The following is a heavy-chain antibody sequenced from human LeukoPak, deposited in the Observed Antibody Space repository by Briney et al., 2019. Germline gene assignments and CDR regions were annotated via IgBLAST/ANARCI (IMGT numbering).Heavy chain of an antibody. V-gene: IGHV4-59*01. CDR2: IYYSGST. Sequence: PSETLSLTCTVSGGSISSYYWSWIRQPPGKGLEWIGYIYYSGSTNYNPSLKSRVTISVDTSKNQFSLKLSSVTAADTSVYYCARGVWALDFDYWGQGTLVTVSS. CDR1: GGSISSYY. D-gene: IGHD6-6*01. CDR3: ARGVWALDFDY. J-gene: IGHJ4*02.